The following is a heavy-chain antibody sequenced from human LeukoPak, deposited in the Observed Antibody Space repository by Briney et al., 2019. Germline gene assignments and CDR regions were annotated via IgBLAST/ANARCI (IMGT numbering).Heavy chain of an antibody. D-gene: IGHD5-18*01. V-gene: IGHV3-66*01. J-gene: IGHJ4*02. CDR1: GFTVSSNY. CDR3: ARARGSMVTHFDY. Sequence: TGGSLRLSCAASGFTVSSNYMSWVRQAPGKGLEWVSVIYSGGSTYYADSVKSRFTISRDNSKNTLYLQMNSLRAEGTAVYYCARARGSMVTHFDYWGQGTLVTVSS. CDR2: IYSGGST.